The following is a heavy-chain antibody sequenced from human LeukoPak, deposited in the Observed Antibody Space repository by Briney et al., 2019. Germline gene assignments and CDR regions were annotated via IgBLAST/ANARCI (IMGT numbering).Heavy chain of an antibody. CDR2: INPNSGGT. CDR1: GYTFTGYY. V-gene: IGHV1-2*02. Sequence: ASVKVSCKASGYTFTGYYMHGVRQAPGQGLEGMGWINPNSGGTNYAQKFQGRVTMTRDTSISTAYMELSRLRSDDTAVYYCASGGTIFGVVSHFDYWGQGTLVTVSS. CDR3: ASGGTIFGVVSHFDY. D-gene: IGHD3-3*01. J-gene: IGHJ4*02.